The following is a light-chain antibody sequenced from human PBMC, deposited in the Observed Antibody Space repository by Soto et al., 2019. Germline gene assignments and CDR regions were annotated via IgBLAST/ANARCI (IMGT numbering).Light chain of an antibody. CDR3: QQDYSYPRA. CDR2: AAS. J-gene: IGKJ1*01. CDR1: QGVNNY. V-gene: IGKV1-17*03. Sequence: DIHMTQSPSAMSASVGDRVTITCRASQGVNNYLAWYQQKPGKAPKLLIYAASTLQSGVPSRFSGSGSGTDFTLTISCLQSEDFATYYCQQDYSYPRAFGQGTKVDIK.